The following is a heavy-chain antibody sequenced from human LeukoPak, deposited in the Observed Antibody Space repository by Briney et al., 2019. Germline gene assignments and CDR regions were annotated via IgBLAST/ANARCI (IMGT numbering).Heavy chain of an antibody. J-gene: IGHJ4*02. CDR3: ARDFKGGWDTFDY. CDR1: GFTFSSYW. V-gene: IGHV3-7*05. Sequence: PGGSLRLSCAASGFTFSSYWMSWVRQAPGKGLEWVANIKQDGREKYYVDSVRGRFTISRDNAKNSLYLQMNSLRAEDTTMYYCARDFKGGWDTFDYWGQGTLVTVSS. CDR2: IKQDGREK. D-gene: IGHD6-19*01.